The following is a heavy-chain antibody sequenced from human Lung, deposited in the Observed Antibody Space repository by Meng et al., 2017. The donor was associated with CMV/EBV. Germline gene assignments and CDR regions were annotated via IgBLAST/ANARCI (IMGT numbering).Heavy chain of an antibody. CDR1: GGSISSSSYY. D-gene: IGHD1-14*01. V-gene: IGHV4-39*01. J-gene: IGHJ4*02. CDR2: VVYSGTT. Sequence: QLLESVLALMTPSETLSLTGNVSGGSISSSSYYGAGLRQPPGEGLECIGSVVYSGTTYYTSSLKSRVSISVDTSKNQFSLKLSSVTAADTAVYYCARHHHSPTFDYWGQGTLVTVSS. CDR3: ARHHHSPTFDY.